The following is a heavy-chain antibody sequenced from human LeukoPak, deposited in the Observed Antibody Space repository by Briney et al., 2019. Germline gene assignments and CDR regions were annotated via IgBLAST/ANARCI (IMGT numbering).Heavy chain of an antibody. CDR1: GGSISSGDYY. Sequence: PSETLSLTCTVSGGSISSGDYYWSWIRQPPGKGLEWIAYMYYSGSTYYNPSLKSRVTMSADTSKNQLSLELSSVTAADTAVYYCARPYYYDSRIDPWGQGILATVSS. J-gene: IGHJ5*02. V-gene: IGHV4-30-4*01. CDR3: ARPYYYDSRIDP. D-gene: IGHD3-22*01. CDR2: MYYSGST.